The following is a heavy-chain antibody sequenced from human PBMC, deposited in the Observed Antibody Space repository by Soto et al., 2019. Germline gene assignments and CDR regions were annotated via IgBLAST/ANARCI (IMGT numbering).Heavy chain of an antibody. D-gene: IGHD6-19*01. CDR2: ISAYNGNT. Sequence: QVQLVQSGAEVKKPGASVKVSCKASGYTFTSYGISWVRQAPGQGLEWMGWISAYNGNTNYAQKLQGRVTMTTDTSTSTXYMELRSLRSDXTAVYYCARAEWLVRPSVGEPFSPWGQGTLVTVSS. J-gene: IGHJ5*02. CDR3: ARAEWLVRPSVGEPFSP. V-gene: IGHV1-18*01. CDR1: GYTFTSYG.